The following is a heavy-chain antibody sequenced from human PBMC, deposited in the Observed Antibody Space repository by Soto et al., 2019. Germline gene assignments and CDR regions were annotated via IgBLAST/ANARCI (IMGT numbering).Heavy chain of an antibody. CDR3: ARGVTMVQGDALDKYYFDP. Sequence: PSETLSLTCAVYGGSFSGYYWTWIRQPPGKGLEWIGEINYSGNTNENPSLKSRVTISVDTSKNQFSLKLRSVTAADTAVYYCARGVTMVQGDALDKYYFDPWGRGGLVTVSS. J-gene: IGHJ4*02. CDR1: GGSFSGYY. D-gene: IGHD3-10*01. V-gene: IGHV4-34*01. CDR2: INYSGNT.